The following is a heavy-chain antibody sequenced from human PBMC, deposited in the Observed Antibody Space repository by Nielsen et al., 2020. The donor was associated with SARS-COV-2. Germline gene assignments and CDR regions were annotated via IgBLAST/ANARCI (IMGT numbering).Heavy chain of an antibody. D-gene: IGHD6-19*01. CDR1: VGSFSDYY. CDR3: AAYSSGWSLGGGD. V-gene: IGHV4-34*01. CDR2: INYRGST. Sequence: SETLSLTCAVYVGSFSDYYWSWIRQPPGKGLEWIGEINYRGSTKYNPSLKSRITISVDTSKNQFSLKLTSVTAADTAVYYCAAYSSGWSLGGGDWGQGTLVTVSS. J-gene: IGHJ4*02.